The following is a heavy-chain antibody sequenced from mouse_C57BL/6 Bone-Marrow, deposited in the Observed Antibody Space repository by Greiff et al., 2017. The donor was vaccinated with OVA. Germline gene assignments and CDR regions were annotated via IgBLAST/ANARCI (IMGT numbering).Heavy chain of an antibody. J-gene: IGHJ2*01. D-gene: IGHD4-1*01. Sequence: QVQLQQPGAELVKPGASVKLSCKASGYTFTSYWMHWVKQRPGQGLEWIGMIHPNSGSTNYHEKFKSKATLTLDKSSSTAYMQLSRLTSEDSAVYYCAMRTVYYFDYWGQGTTLTVSS. CDR3: AMRTVYYFDY. CDR1: GYTFTSYW. CDR2: IHPNSGST. V-gene: IGHV1-64*01.